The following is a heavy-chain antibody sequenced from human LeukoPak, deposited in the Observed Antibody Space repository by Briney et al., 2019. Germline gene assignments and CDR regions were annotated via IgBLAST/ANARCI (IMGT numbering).Heavy chain of an antibody. CDR2: IYSGGST. CDR3: ARLDSSGWYFDY. D-gene: IGHD6-19*01. V-gene: IGHV3-66*01. CDR1: GFTVSSNY. J-gene: IGHJ4*02. Sequence: AGGSLRLSCAASGFTVSSNYMSWVRQAPGKGLEWVSVIYSGGSTYYADSVKGRFTISRDNSKNTLYLQMNSLRAEDTAVYYCARLDSSGWYFDYWGQGTLVTVSS.